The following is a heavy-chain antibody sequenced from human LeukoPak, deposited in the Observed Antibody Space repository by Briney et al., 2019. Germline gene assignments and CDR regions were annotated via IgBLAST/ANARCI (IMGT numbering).Heavy chain of an antibody. J-gene: IGHJ4*02. Sequence: KPSETLSLTCTVSGGSISSSSYYWYWIRQPPGKGLEWIGSIYYSGSTYYNPSLKSRVTISVDTSKNQFSLKLNSVTAADTAVFYCASGEYTYGFPPLDYWGQGTLVTVSS. V-gene: IGHV4-39*01. D-gene: IGHD5-18*01. CDR3: ASGEYTYGFPPLDY. CDR2: IYYSGST. CDR1: GGSISSSSYY.